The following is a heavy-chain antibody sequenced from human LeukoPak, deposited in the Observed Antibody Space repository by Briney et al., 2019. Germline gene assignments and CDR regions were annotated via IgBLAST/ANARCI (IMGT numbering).Heavy chain of an antibody. V-gene: IGHV4-61*05. CDR2: IYYSRST. CDR1: GGSISSSSYY. CDR3: ARGYGNFDY. J-gene: IGHJ4*02. D-gene: IGHD5-12*01. Sequence: PSETLSLTCTVSGGSISSSSYYWGWIRQPPGKGLEWIGYIYYSRSTNYKPSLKSRITISVDTSKNQFSLNLSSVTAADTAVYYCARGYGNFDYWGQGTLVTVSS.